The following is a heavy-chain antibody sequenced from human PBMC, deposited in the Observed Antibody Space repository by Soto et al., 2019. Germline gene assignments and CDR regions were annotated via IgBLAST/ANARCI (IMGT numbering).Heavy chain of an antibody. Sequence: QVQLVESGGGVVQPGRSLRLSCAASGFTFSSYGMHWVRQAPGKGLEWVAVISYDGSNKYYADSVKGRFTISRDNSKNPLDLQMNILRAEDTAVYYCANAPAIVLVPAAFGGDYWGQGTLVTVSS. V-gene: IGHV3-30*18. CDR3: ANAPAIVLVPAAFGGDY. D-gene: IGHD2-2*01. CDR2: ISYDGSNK. CDR1: GFTFSSYG. J-gene: IGHJ4*02.